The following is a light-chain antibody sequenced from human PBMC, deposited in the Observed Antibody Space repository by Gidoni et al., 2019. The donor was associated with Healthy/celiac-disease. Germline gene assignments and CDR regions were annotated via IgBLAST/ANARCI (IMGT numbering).Light chain of an antibody. J-gene: IGKJ5*01. CDR3: QQSYSTRLT. V-gene: IGKV1-39*01. CDR2: AAS. CDR1: QSISSY. Sequence: DSQMTQSPSSLSASVGDRVTITCRASQSISSYLNWYQQKPGKAPKLLIYAASSLQSGVPSRFSGSGSGTDFTLTISRLQPEDFATYYCQQSYSTRLTFGQGTRLEIK.